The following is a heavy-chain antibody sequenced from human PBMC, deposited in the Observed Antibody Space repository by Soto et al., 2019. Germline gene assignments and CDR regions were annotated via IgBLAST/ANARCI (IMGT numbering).Heavy chain of an antibody. CDR1: GYTLTELS. CDR2: FDPEDGET. D-gene: IGHD4-17*01. Sequence: QVQLVQSGAEVKKPGASVKVSCKVSGYTLTELSMHWVRQAPGKGLEWMGGFDPEDGETIYAQKFQGRVNMTEDTSTDTAHMELSSLKSEDTAVYYCATEPCRWRSSMTTVTRGLLRGFEYWGQGTLVTVSP. J-gene: IGHJ4*02. V-gene: IGHV1-24*01. CDR3: ATEPCRWRSSMTTVTRGLLRGFEY.